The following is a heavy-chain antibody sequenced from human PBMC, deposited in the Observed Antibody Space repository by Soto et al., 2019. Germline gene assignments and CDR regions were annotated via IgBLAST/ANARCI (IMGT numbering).Heavy chain of an antibody. J-gene: IGHJ5*02. CDR1: GGTFSSYA. D-gene: IGHD1-1*01. V-gene: IGHV1-2*02. CDR3: ASHDPGARFDP. CDR2: INPNNGAT. Sequence: GASVKVSCKASGGTFSSYAISWVRQAPGQGLEWMGWINPNNGATHYGLSFQGRVTMTRDTSISTAYMELSSLRSDDTAVYYCASHDPGARFDPWGQGTLVTVSS.